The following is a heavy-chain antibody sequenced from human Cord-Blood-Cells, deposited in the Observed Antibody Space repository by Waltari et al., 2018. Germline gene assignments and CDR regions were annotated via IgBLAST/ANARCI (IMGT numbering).Heavy chain of an antibody. CDR1: GYTFTSYY. V-gene: IGHV1-46*01. CDR2: INPSGGST. D-gene: IGHD7-27*01. CDR3: ARGPLVETGDPRRAFDI. Sequence: QVQLVQSGAGVKKPGASVKVSCRASGYTFTSYYMHWVRQAPGQGLEWMGIINPSGGSTSYAQKFQGRVTMTRDTSTSTVYMELSSLRSEDTAVYYCARGPLVETGDPRRAFDIWGQGTMVTVSS. J-gene: IGHJ3*02.